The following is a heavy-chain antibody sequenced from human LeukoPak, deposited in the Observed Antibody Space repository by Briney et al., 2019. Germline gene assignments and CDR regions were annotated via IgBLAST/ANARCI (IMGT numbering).Heavy chain of an antibody. CDR1: GFTFSSNS. Sequence: GGSLRLSCAASGFTFSSNSMNWVRQAPGKGLEWVSSISSSSSYIYYADSVKGRFTISRDNAKNSLYLQMNSLRAEGTAVYYCARGGYYNILTGFRNKILGFDYWGQGTRVTVSS. J-gene: IGHJ4*02. CDR3: ARGGYYNILTGFRNKILGFDY. V-gene: IGHV3-21*01. D-gene: IGHD3-9*01. CDR2: ISSSSSYI.